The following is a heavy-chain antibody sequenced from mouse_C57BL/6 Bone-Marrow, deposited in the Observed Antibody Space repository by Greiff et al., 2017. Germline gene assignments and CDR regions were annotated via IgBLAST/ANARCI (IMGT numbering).Heavy chain of an antibody. Sequence: QVQLQQPGAELVKPGASVKLSCKASGYTFTSYWMHWVKQRPGQGLEWIGMIYPNSGSTNYNEKFKSKATLTVDKSSSTAYMQLSSLTSEDSAVYYCAREGYGSRYAMDYWGQGTSVTVSS. CDR1: GYTFTSYW. D-gene: IGHD1-1*01. V-gene: IGHV1-64*01. CDR3: AREGYGSRYAMDY. J-gene: IGHJ4*01. CDR2: IYPNSGST.